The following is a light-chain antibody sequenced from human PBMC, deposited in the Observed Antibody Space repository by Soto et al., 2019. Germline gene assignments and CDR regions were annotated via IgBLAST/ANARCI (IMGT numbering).Light chain of an antibody. Sequence: DIQMTQSPSSLSASVGDRVTITCRASQGIANYLAWYQQKQGKIPELLIYTASTLQSGVPSRFSGSGSGTVFTLTISSLQPEDGGTYYCQKCDSAPFTFGPGTKVDIK. J-gene: IGKJ3*01. CDR1: QGIANY. V-gene: IGKV1-27*01. CDR3: QKCDSAPFT. CDR2: TAS.